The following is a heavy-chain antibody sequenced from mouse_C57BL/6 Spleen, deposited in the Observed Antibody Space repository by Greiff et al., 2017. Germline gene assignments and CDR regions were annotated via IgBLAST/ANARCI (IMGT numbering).Heavy chain of an antibody. J-gene: IGHJ4*01. Sequence: VQLKQSGAELVKPGASVKMSCKASGYTFTTYPIEWMKQNHGKSLEWIGNFHPYNDDTKYNEKFKGKATLTVEKSSSTVYLELSRLTSDDSAVYYCARGYDEYYYAMDYWGQGTSVTVSS. D-gene: IGHD2-2*01. CDR3: ARGYDEYYYAMDY. CDR2: FHPYNDDT. V-gene: IGHV1-47*01. CDR1: GYTFTTYP.